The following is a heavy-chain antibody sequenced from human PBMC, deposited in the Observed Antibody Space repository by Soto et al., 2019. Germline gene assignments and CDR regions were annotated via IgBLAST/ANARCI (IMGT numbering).Heavy chain of an antibody. Sequence: QVQLQESGPGLLKPSETLSLTCTVSYASINNYHWTWIRQPPGKGLEWIAYIYYTGTTNFNPSLKSRVTISMDTSKSQCSLKLRSVTASDTAVYYCATLRGLGEVSPYFDSWGQGRMVIVSS. D-gene: IGHD3-10*01. CDR2: IYYTGTT. CDR1: YASINNYH. V-gene: IGHV4-59*08. CDR3: ATLRGLGEVSPYFDS. J-gene: IGHJ4*02.